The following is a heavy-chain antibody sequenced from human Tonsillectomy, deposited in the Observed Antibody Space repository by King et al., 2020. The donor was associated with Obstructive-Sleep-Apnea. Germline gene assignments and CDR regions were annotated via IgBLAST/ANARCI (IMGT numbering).Heavy chain of an antibody. CDR2: TDPSDSNI. CDR3: ARQPGIDSSGWYWEDY. V-gene: IGHV5-10-1*03. J-gene: IGHJ4*02. D-gene: IGHD6-19*01. CDR1: GYSFTKYW. Sequence: VQLVESGAEVKKPGESLRISCKGFGYSFTKYWISWVRQMPGKGLEWMGRTDPSDSNIHYSPSFQGHVTISADESITTAYLQWSSLKASDTAIYYCARQPGIDSSGWYWEDYWGQGTLVTVSS.